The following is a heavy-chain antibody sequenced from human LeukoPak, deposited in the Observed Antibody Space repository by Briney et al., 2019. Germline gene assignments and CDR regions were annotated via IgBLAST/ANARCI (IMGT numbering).Heavy chain of an antibody. J-gene: IGHJ6*03. CDR2: INHSGST. CDR1: GGSFSGYY. V-gene: IGHV4-34*01. Sequence: SETLSLTCAVYGGSFSGYYWSWIRQPPGKGLEWIGEINHSGSTNYNPSLKSRVTISVDTSKNQFSLKLSSVTAADTAVYYCARGGDYRWNYYYYMDVWGKGTTVTVSS. CDR3: ARGGDYRWNYYYYMDV. D-gene: IGHD4-17*01.